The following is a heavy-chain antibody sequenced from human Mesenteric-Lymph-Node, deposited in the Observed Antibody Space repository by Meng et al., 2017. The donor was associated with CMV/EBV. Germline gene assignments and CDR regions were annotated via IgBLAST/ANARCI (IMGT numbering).Heavy chain of an antibody. D-gene: IGHD4-23*01. CDR1: GGSFSGYY. CDR2: INHSGST. CDR3: ARHQRWLKSEGGFNY. J-gene: IGHJ4*02. Sequence: QVHLQQRGAGLLKPSEPLSLTCAVYGGSFSGYYWSWIRQPPGKGLEWIGEINHSGSTNYNPSLKSRVTISVDTSKNQFSLKLSSVTAADTAVYYCARHQRWLKSEGGFNYWGQGTLVTVSS. V-gene: IGHV4-34*01.